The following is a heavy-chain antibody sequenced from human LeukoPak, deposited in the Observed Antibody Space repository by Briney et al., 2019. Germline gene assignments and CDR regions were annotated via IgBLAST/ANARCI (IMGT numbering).Heavy chain of an antibody. CDR2: VKRKTHGGTA. CDR3: TTEVLSTFYFDY. J-gene: IGHJ4*02. D-gene: IGHD2/OR15-2a*01. Sequence: GGALRLSCAASRFTFINSWMSWVRQAPGKGLDWDGRVKRKTHGGTADYAAPVQGRFTISRDDSKNTLYLQMNSLKTEDTAVYYCTTEVLSTFYFDYWGQGTLVTVSS. CDR1: RFTFINSW. V-gene: IGHV3-15*01.